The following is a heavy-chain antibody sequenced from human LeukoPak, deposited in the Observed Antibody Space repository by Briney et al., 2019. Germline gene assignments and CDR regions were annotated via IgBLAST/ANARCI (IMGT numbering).Heavy chain of an antibody. V-gene: IGHV1-69*13. CDR3: ARMEGYSYSES. J-gene: IGHJ4*03. CDR2: IIPFFPAT. Sequence: WASVKVSCKASGGTLSSNASNWVRQAPGQGLEWMGGIIPFFPATNYAQKFQGRVTIAADESTNTAYMELSRLRSEDTAVYYCARMEGYSYSESWGQGTLVTVSS. CDR1: GGTLSSNA. D-gene: IGHD1-1*01.